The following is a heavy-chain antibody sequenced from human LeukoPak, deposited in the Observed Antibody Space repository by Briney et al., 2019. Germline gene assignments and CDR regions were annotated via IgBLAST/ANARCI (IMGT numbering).Heavy chain of an antibody. CDR1: GFTFSSYG. CDR3: AKVGTMIVVVYYFDY. V-gene: IGHV3-30*02. Sequence: PGGSLRLSCAASGFTFSSYGMHWVRQAPGKGLEWVAFIRYDGSNKYYADSVKGRFTISRDNSKNTLYLQMNSLRAEDTAVYYCAKVGTMIVVVYYFDYWGQGTLVTVSS. D-gene: IGHD3-22*01. CDR2: IRYDGSNK. J-gene: IGHJ4*02.